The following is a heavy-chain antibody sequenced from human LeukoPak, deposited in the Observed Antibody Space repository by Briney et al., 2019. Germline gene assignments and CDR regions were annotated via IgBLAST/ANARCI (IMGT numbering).Heavy chain of an antibody. Sequence: GGSLRLSCAASGFTFSYYSLNWFRQAPGRGLEWVSSISSSSSYIYYADSLKGRFTISRDKAKNSLYLQMSSLRAEDTAVDYCAREANNYGDHTMMIWGQGTLVTVSS. D-gene: IGHD4-17*01. J-gene: IGHJ4*02. V-gene: IGHV3-21*01. CDR3: AREANNYGDHTMMI. CDR2: ISSSSSYI. CDR1: GFTFSYYS.